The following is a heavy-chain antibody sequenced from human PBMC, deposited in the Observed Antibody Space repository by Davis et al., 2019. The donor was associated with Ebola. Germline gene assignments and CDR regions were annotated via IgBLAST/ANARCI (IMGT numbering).Heavy chain of an antibody. CDR1: GGSISSYY. V-gene: IGHV4-39*01. Sequence: MPSETLSLTCTVSGGSISSYYWGWIRQPPGKGLEWIGSIYYSGITYCKPSLKSRVTISVDTSKNQFSLKLSSVTAADTAVYYCASASYFRGSSGYLGYWGQGTLVTVSS. CDR2: IYYSGIT. D-gene: IGHD3-22*01. CDR3: ASASYFRGSSGYLGY. J-gene: IGHJ4*02.